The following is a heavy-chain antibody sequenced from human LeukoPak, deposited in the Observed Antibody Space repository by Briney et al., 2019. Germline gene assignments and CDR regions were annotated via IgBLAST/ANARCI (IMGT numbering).Heavy chain of an antibody. D-gene: IGHD5-18*01. CDR3: ARGCYSSFDY. J-gene: IGHJ4*02. CDR2: TYYRSKWNT. CDR1: GDSLSNNNVA. V-gene: IGHV6-1*01. Sequence: SQTLSLTCAISGDSLSNNNVAWNWIRQSPSRGLEWLGRTYYRSKWNTDYAVSVKSRITINSDTSKNQFSLQLNSVTPEDTAVYYCARGCYSSFDYSDQGTLVTVSS.